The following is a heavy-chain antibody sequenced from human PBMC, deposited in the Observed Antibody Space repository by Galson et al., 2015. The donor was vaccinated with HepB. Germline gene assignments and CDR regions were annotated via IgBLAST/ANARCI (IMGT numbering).Heavy chain of an antibody. CDR1: GFTFNSYA. V-gene: IGHV3-23*01. Sequence: SLRLSCAASGFTFNSYAMSWVRQAPGKGLEWVSGTSGSGGITYDADSVKGRFTISRDNSKNTLYLQMNSLRADDTAIYFCAKEGGGPAATWYFDLWGRGALVSVSS. CDR2: TSGSGGIT. CDR3: AKEGGGPAATWYFDL. D-gene: IGHD2-2*01. J-gene: IGHJ2*01.